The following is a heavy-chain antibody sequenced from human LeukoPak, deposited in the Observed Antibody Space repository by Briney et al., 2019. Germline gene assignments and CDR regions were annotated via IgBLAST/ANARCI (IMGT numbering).Heavy chain of an antibody. V-gene: IGHV3-23*01. D-gene: IGHD3-16*01. CDR3: AKALMMTFGGPKNIAP. Sequence: GGSLRLSCAASGFTFSSYAMTWVRQAPGKGLQWVSTIYGSGGTTYYADSVKGRFTISRDNSKNTLYLQMNSLRVEDTAVYYCAKALMMTFGGPKNIAPWGQGTLVTVSS. CDR1: GFTFSSYA. J-gene: IGHJ5*02. CDR2: IYGSGGTT.